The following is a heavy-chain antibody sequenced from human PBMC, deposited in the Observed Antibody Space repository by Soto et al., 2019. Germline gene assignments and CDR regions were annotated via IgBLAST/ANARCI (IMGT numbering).Heavy chain of an antibody. Sequence: SETLSLTCTVSGGSISSYYWSWIRQPPGKGLEWIGNIYYSGSTNYNPSLKSRVTISVDTSKNPFSLKLSSVTAADTAVYYCARHGPTESSGSDAFDIWGQGTMVTVSS. CDR1: GGSISSYY. V-gene: IGHV4-59*08. D-gene: IGHD3-10*01. J-gene: IGHJ3*02. CDR3: ARHGPTESSGSDAFDI. CDR2: IYYSGST.